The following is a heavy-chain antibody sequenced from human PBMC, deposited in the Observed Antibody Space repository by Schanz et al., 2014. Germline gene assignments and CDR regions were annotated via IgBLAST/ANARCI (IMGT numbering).Heavy chain of an antibody. CDR3: ARGRVMGIFGKMGHGMDV. CDR1: GGSISSGGYS. Sequence: QVQLQESGPGLVKPSQTLSLTCAVSGGSISSGGYSWSWIRQPPGKGLEWIGYIFFRGSTYYSPALRGRVTVSEETSKTQFSLKRTSVTAADTAVYYCARGRVMGIFGKMGHGMDVWGQGTTVTVSS. D-gene: IGHD3-3*01. V-gene: IGHV4-30-4*07. J-gene: IGHJ6*02. CDR2: IFFRGST.